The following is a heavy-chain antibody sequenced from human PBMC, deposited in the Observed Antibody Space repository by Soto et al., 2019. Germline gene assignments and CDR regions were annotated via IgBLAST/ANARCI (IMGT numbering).Heavy chain of an antibody. J-gene: IGHJ5*02. CDR3: VRATTLQRARLDR. CDR1: GYTFTNYG. CDR2: ISASNGNT. V-gene: IGHV1-18*01. Sequence: QVQLVQSGAEVKKPGASVKVSCKASGYTFTNYGITWVRQAPGQGLEWMGWISASNGNTNYAQKLQGRVTMTTDTSTSTAYMDLGSLTSDDTAVYYCVRATTLQRARLDRWGQGTLVTVSS. D-gene: IGHD4-4*01.